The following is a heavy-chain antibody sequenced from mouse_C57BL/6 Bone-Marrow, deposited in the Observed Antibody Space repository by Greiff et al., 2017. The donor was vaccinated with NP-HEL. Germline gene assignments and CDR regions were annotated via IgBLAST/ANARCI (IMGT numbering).Heavy chain of an antibody. CDR2: IYPGSGST. Sequence: QVQLQQPGAELVKPGASVQMSCKASGYTFTSYWITWVKQRPGQGLEWIGDIYPGSGSTNYNEKFKSKATLTVAPSSRTAYMQLSSLTSEDSAVYYGARGGHGGMLPPMEYWGKGTSVPASS. J-gene: IGHJ4*01. CDR1: GYTFTSYW. CDR3: ARGGHGGMLPPMEY. D-gene: IGHD3-3*01. V-gene: IGHV1-55*01.